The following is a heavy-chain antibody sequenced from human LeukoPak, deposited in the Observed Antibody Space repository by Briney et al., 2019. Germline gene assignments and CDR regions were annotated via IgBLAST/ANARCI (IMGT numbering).Heavy chain of an antibody. D-gene: IGHD3-16*01. V-gene: IGHV4-59*02. J-gene: IGHJ4*02. CDR3: ARVGRGDYVWGSYSLDY. Sequence: PSETLSLTCTVSDASVSNSYWSWIRQPPGKGLEWIGYISYSGSTSYNPSLKSRVTISVDPSKNQFSLKLSSVTAADTAMYYCARVGRGDYVWGSYSLDYWGQGTLVTVSS. CDR1: DASVSNSY. CDR2: ISYSGST.